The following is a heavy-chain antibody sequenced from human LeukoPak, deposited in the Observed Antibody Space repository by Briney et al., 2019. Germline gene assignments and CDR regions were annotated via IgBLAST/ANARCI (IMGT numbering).Heavy chain of an antibody. CDR2: ISYDGSNK. V-gene: IGHV3-30-3*01. CDR3: ARDSHPYCSGGSCYSGFKDY. D-gene: IGHD2-15*01. J-gene: IGHJ4*02. Sequence: PGGSLRLSCAASGFTFSSYAMHWVRQAPGKGLEWVAVISYDGSNKYYADSVKGRFTISRDNSKNTLYLQMSSLRAEDTAVYYCARDSHPYCSGGSCYSGFKDYWGQGTLVTVSS. CDR1: GFTFSSYA.